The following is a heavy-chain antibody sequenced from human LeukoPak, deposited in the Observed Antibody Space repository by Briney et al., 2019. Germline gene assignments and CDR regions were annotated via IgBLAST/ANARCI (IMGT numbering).Heavy chain of an antibody. Sequence: PGGSLRLSCAASGFTFSRYWMSWVRQAPGKGLEWVANIKQDGREKYYVDSVKGRFTISRDNAKNSLYLQMNSLRAEDTAVYYCARDSTARYCSSTTCPYYYYMDVWGKGTTVTVSS. CDR1: GFTFSRYW. J-gene: IGHJ6*03. CDR2: IKQDGREK. D-gene: IGHD2-2*01. V-gene: IGHV3-7*01. CDR3: ARDSTARYCSSTTCPYYYYMDV.